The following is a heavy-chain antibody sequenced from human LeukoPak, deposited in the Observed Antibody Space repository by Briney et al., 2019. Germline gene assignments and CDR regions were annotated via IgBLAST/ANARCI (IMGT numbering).Heavy chain of an antibody. D-gene: IGHD3-10*01. J-gene: IGHJ6*02. V-gene: IGHV3-21*01. CDR3: ARATMVRTSYYHGMDV. Sequence: PGGSLRLSCAASGFTFSSYSMNWVRQAPGKGLEWVSSISSSSSYIYYADSVKGRFTISRDNAKNSLYLQMNSLRAEDTAVYYSARATMVRTSYYHGMDVWGQGTTVTVSS. CDR1: GFTFSSYS. CDR2: ISSSSSYI.